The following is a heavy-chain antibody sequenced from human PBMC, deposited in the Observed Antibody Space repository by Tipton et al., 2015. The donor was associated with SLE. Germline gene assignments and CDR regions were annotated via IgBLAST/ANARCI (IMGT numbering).Heavy chain of an antibody. V-gene: IGHV4-4*09. CDR3: GRGATTWRGAIYGMDV. D-gene: IGHD1-1*01. CDR1: GGSIRSNY. J-gene: IGHJ6*02. Sequence: TLSLTCTMSGGSIRSNYWVWIRQPPGKGLEWIGYIYSSGSTNYDPSLKSRVTISIDVSKNQFSLKLPSVTAADTAVYYCGRGATTWRGAIYGMDVWGQGTTVTVSS. CDR2: IYSSGST.